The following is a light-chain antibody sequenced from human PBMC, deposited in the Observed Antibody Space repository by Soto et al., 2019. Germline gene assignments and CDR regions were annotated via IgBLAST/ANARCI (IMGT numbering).Light chain of an antibody. V-gene: IGLV2-14*01. CDR3: SSYTSSSTPRV. Sequence: QSVLTQPASVSGSPGRSITISCAGTSSDVGDYNYVSWYQQHPGKAPKLMIYEVSNRPSGVSNRFSGSKSGNTASLTISGLQAEDEADYYCSSYTSSSTPRVFGGGTQLTVL. J-gene: IGLJ3*02. CDR1: SSDVGDYNY. CDR2: EVS.